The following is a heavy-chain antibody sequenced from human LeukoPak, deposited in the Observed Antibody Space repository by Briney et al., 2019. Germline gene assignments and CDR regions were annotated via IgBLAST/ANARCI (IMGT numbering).Heavy chain of an antibody. CDR1: GFTFSSYA. Sequence: GRSLRLSCAASGFTFSSYAMHWVRQAPGKGLEWVAVISYDRTHIYYADSMKGRFTISRDNSKNTLYLQMNSLRAEDTAVHYCARDNTVGAAIEYWGQGTLVTVSS. J-gene: IGHJ4*02. V-gene: IGHV3-30-3*01. CDR3: ARDNTVGAAIEY. CDR2: ISYDRTHI. D-gene: IGHD1-26*01.